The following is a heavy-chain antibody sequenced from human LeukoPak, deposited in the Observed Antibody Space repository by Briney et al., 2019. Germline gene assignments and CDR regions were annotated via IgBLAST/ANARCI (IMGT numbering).Heavy chain of an antibody. Sequence: SETLSLTCAVYGGSFSGYYWSWIRQPPGKGLEWIGEINHSGSTNYNPSLKSRVTISVDTSKNQFSLKLSSVTAADTAVYYCARDSITFGGVIVTDAFDIWGQGTMVTVSS. J-gene: IGHJ3*02. CDR3: ARDSITFGGVIVTDAFDI. D-gene: IGHD3-16*02. V-gene: IGHV4-34*01. CDR2: INHSGST. CDR1: GGSFSGYY.